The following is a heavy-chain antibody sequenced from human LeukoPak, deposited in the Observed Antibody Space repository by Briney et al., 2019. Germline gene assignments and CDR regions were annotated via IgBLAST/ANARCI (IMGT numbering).Heavy chain of an antibody. D-gene: IGHD2-15*01. V-gene: IGHV1-18*01. CDR1: GYTFTSYG. CDR2: ISAYNGNT. J-gene: IGHJ4*02. CDR3: AIGGFCSGGSCYAWSPFYCDY. Sequence: ASVKVSCKASGYTFTSYGISWVRRAPGQGLEWMGWISAYNGNTNYAQKLQGRVTMTTDTSTSTAYMELRSLRSDDTAVYYCAIGGFCSGGSCYAWSPFYCDYWGQGTLVTVSS.